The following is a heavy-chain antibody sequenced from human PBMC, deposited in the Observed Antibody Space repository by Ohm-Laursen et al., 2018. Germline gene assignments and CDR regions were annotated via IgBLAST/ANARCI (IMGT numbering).Heavy chain of an antibody. Sequence: GTLSLTCTVSGGSISSYYWSWIRQPPGKGLEWIGYIYYSGSTNYNPSPKSRVTISVDTSKNQFSLKLSSVTAADTAVYYCARSSGGIDYWGQGTLVTVSS. V-gene: IGHV4-59*08. CDR2: IYYSGST. J-gene: IGHJ4*02. D-gene: IGHD3-16*01. CDR3: ARSSGGIDY. CDR1: GGSISSYY.